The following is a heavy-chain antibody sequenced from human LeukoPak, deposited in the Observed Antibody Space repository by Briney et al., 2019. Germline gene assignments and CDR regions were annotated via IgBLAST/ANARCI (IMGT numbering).Heavy chain of an antibody. J-gene: IGHJ4*02. V-gene: IGHV1-18*01. CDR1: GYTFTSYG. CDR2: ISAYSGNT. Sequence: ASVTVSCKASGYTFTSYGISWVRQAPGQGLEWMGWISAYSGNTNYAQKLQGRVTLSTDTSTSTAYMELRSLRSDDSAVYYCARALGSGSYLGYYFDYWGQGTLVTVSS. D-gene: IGHD1-26*01. CDR3: ARALGSGSYLGYYFDY.